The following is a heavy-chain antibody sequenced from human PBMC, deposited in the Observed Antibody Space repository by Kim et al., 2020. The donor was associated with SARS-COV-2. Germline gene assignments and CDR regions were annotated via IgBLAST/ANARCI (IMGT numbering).Heavy chain of an antibody. V-gene: IGHV4-39*02. CDR2: IYYSGST. CDR3: AKEADLLLPSFDP. J-gene: IGHJ5*02. Sequence: SETLSLTCTVSGGSISSSSYYWGWIRQPPGMGLEWIGSIYYSGSTYYNPSLKSRVTISVDTSKNQFSLKLSSVTAADTAVYYCAKEADLLLPSFDPWGQGTLVTVSS. CDR1: GGSISSSSYY.